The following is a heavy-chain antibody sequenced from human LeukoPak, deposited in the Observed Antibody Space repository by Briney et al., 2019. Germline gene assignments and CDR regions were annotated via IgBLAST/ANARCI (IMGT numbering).Heavy chain of an antibody. Sequence: SVKVSCKASGGTFSSYAISWVRQAPGQGLEWMGGIIPIFGTANYAQKFQGRVTITADESTSTAYMELSNLRSEDTAVYYCARVYSSGWGEFDYWGQGTLVTVSS. J-gene: IGHJ4*02. CDR3: ARVYSSGWGEFDY. CDR2: IIPIFGTA. D-gene: IGHD6-19*01. V-gene: IGHV1-69*13. CDR1: GGTFSSYA.